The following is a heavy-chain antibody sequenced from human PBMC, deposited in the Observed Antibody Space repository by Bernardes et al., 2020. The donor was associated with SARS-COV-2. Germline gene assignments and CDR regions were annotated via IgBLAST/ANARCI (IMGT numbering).Heavy chain of an antibody. CDR3: ARDLSHLVRRGFDL. J-gene: IGHJ2*01. V-gene: IGHV4-59*01. CDR2: FYYSGST. D-gene: IGHD3-10*01. Sequence: TLSLTCTFSGGSIGSSYWAWIRQPPGKGLEWICYFYYSGSTNYNPSLKSRVTISVDRSQNQFSLNLSSVTPADTAVYYCARDLSHLVRRGFDLWGRGTLVTVSS. CDR1: GGSIGSSY.